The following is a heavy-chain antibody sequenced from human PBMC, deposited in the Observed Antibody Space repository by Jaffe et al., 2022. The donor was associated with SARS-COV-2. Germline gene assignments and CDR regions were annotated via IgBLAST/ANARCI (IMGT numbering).Heavy chain of an antibody. V-gene: IGHV4-39*01. CDR3: ARQAARYYSFDY. Sequence: QLQLQESGPGLVKPSETLSLTCTVSGGSISSSSYYWGWIRQPPGKGLEWIGSIYYSGSTYYNPSLKSRVTISVDTSKNQFSLKLSSVTAADTAVYYCARQAARYYSFDYWGQGTLVTVSS. J-gene: IGHJ4*02. CDR2: IYYSGST. D-gene: IGHD3-22*01. CDR1: GGSISSSSYY.